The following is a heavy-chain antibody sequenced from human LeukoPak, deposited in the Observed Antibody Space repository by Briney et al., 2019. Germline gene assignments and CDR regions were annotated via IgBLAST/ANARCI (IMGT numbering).Heavy chain of an antibody. D-gene: IGHD3-22*01. CDR2: IIPIFGTG. CDR1: GGTFSSYA. Sequence: GASVKVSCKASGGTFSSYAINWVRQAPGQGLEWMGGIIPIFGTGNYAQKFQGRVTITADESTSTAYMELSSLRSEDTAVYYCAGRRGYYDSSGYPPGFDSWGQGTLVTVSS. V-gene: IGHV1-69*13. CDR3: AGRRGYYDSSGYPPGFDS. J-gene: IGHJ4*02.